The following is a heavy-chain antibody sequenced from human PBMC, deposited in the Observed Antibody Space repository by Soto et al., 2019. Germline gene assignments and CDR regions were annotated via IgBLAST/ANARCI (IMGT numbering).Heavy chain of an antibody. Sequence: QITLKESGPTLVKPTQTLTLTCTFSGFSLSTSGVGVGWIRQPPGKALEWLALIYWDDDKRYSPSLKSRLTITKDTSKNQLLLTMTNTDPVDTATYYCAHSLIPNWGSRGAFDYWGQGTLVTVSS. CDR3: AHSLIPNWGSRGAFDY. J-gene: IGHJ4*02. V-gene: IGHV2-5*02. CDR1: GFSLSTSGVG. D-gene: IGHD7-27*01. CDR2: IYWDDDK.